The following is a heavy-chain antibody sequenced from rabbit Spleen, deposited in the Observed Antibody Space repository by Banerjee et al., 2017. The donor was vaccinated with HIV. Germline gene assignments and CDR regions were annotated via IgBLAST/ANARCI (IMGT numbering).Heavy chain of an antibody. CDR2: ICAGDGDT. J-gene: IGHJ3*01. CDR1: TSDFGDYDY. V-gene: IGHV1S43*01. D-gene: IGHD7-1*01. CDR3: ARRTSGYSGYRL. Sequence: QEQLVESGGGLVQPEGSLTLTCTVSTSDFGDYDYMCWVRQAPGKGLELSACICAGDGDTYYASWVNGRFTISSSSSLSTVDLKMTSLTAADTATYFCARRTSGYSGYRLWGQGTLVTV.